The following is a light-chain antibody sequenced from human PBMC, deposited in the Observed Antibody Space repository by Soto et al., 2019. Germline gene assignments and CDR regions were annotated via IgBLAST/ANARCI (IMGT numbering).Light chain of an antibody. Sequence: QSALTQPPSASGSPGQSVTISCTGTSSDIGDYNYVSWYQHHPGKAPKVMIYEVSKRPSGVPDRFSGSKSGNTASLTVSGLQPEDEADYYCSSYAGSNNLGVFGGGTKVTVL. J-gene: IGLJ3*02. CDR2: EVS. CDR3: SSYAGSNNLGV. V-gene: IGLV2-8*01. CDR1: SSDIGDYNY.